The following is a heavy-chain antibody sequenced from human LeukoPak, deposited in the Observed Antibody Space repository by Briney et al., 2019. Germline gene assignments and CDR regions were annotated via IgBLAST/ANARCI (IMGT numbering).Heavy chain of an antibody. CDR2: INHSGST. Sequence: PSETLSLTCAVYGGSFSGYYWSWIRQPPGKGLEWIGEINHSGSTNYNPSLKSRVTISVDTSKPQFSLKLSSVTAADTAVYYCARGYGYDSSRGNVSYYFDYWGQGTLVTVSS. V-gene: IGHV4-34*01. CDR1: GGSFSGYY. D-gene: IGHD3-22*01. J-gene: IGHJ4*02. CDR3: ARGYGYDSSRGNVSYYFDY.